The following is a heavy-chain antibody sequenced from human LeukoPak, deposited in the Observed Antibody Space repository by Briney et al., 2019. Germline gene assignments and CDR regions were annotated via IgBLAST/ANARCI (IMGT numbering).Heavy chain of an antibody. Sequence: GGSLRLSFAASGFPLSSYAMSWVRQAPGKGLEWVSASSGSDGNTYYADSVKGRFTISRDNSKNTLFLQMNSLRADDTAVYYCAKDQRAYGGHAFDIWGQGTMVTVSS. V-gene: IGHV3-23*01. J-gene: IGHJ3*02. CDR1: GFPLSSYA. CDR2: SSGSDGNT. CDR3: AKDQRAYGGHAFDI. D-gene: IGHD4-23*01.